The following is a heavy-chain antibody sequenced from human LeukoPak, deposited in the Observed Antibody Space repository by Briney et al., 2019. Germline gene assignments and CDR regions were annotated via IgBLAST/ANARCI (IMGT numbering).Heavy chain of an antibody. V-gene: IGHV4-59*01. CDR1: GGSISSYY. J-gene: IGHJ3*02. CDR2: IYYSGST. CDR3: ARDSRYYDFWSGYSEGAFDI. Sequence: SETLSLTCTVSGGSISSYYWSWIRQPPGKGLEWIGYIYYSGSTNYNPSLKSRVTISVDTSKNQFSLKLSSVTAADTAVYYCARDSRYYDFWSGYSEGAFDIWGQGTMVTVSS. D-gene: IGHD3-3*01.